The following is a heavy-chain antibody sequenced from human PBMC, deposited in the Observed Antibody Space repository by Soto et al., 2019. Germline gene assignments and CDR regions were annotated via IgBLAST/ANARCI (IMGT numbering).Heavy chain of an antibody. D-gene: IGHD3-22*01. J-gene: IGHJ4*02. CDR2: INAGNGNT. CDR3: ARDFLSRVTYYYDSSGPGLDY. Sequence: ASVKVSCKASGYTFTSYAMHWVRQAPGQRLEWMGWINAGNGNTKYSQKFQGRVTITRDASASTAYMELSSLRSEDTAVYYCARDFLSRVTYYYDSSGPGLDYWGQGTLVTVSS. CDR1: GYTFTSYA. V-gene: IGHV1-3*01.